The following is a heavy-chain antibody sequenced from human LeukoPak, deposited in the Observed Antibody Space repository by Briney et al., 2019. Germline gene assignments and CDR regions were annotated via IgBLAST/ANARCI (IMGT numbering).Heavy chain of an antibody. CDR1: GGSMTSYC. CDR3: AREDRVGSYPFDY. Sequence: SETLSLTCGVSGGSMTSYCWSWIRQAPGKGLEWIGYISASGSTNYNPSLGSRLTISMDASKNQFSLSLTSVTAADTAVYYCAREDRVGSYPFDYWGQGTLVTVSS. J-gene: IGHJ4*02. D-gene: IGHD1-26*01. V-gene: IGHV4-59*12. CDR2: ISASGST.